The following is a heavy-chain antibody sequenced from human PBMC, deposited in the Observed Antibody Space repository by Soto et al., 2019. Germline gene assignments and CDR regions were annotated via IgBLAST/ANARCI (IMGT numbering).Heavy chain of an antibody. D-gene: IGHD6-13*01. Sequence: SETLSLTCSFSGDSVTSHYLTWIRQSPEKGLEWIGYIYYTGCTNYNPSLKSRVTISVDTSKNQFSLKLSSVTAADTAVYYCARSSSWHGMDVWGQGTTVTVSS. CDR1: GDSVTSHY. V-gene: IGHV4-59*02. J-gene: IGHJ6*02. CDR3: ARSSSWHGMDV. CDR2: IYYTGCT.